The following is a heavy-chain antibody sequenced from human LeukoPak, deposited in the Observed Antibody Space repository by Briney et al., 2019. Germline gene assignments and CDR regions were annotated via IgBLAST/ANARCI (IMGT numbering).Heavy chain of an antibody. V-gene: IGHV3-13*01. CDR3: ARVAKERVGGVYHFDY. D-gene: IGHD1-1*01. CDR2: IGTAGDT. Sequence: SGGSLRLSCAASGFTFSDYGMHWVRQPTGKGLEWVAAIGTAGDTYYTGSVKGRFTISRENAKNSLYLQMNSLRAGDTAVYYCARVAKERVGGVYHFDYWGQGTLVTVSS. J-gene: IGHJ4*02. CDR1: GFTFSDYG.